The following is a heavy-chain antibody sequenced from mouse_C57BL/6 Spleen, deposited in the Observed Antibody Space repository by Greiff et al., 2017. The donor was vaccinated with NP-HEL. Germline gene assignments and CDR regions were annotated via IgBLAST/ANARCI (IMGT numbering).Heavy chain of an antibody. CDR1: GFTFSDYY. Sequence: DVHLVESEGGLVQPGSSMKLSCTASGFTFSDYYMAWVRQVPEKGLEWVANINYDGSSTYYLDSLKSRFIISRDNAKNILYLQMSSLKSEDTATYYCARGHGNYPYYFDYWGQGTTLTVSS. CDR3: ARGHGNYPYYFDY. V-gene: IGHV5-16*01. CDR2: INYDGSST. D-gene: IGHD2-1*01. J-gene: IGHJ2*01.